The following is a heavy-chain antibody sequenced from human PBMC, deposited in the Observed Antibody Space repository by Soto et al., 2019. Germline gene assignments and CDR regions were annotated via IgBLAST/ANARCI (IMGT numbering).Heavy chain of an antibody. J-gene: IGHJ3*02. Sequence: SVKVSCKASGATFSSYAISWVRQAPGQGLEWMGGIIPIFGTANYAQKFQGRVTITADESTSAEYMELSSLRSEDTAVYYCAGEGYYYDSTSALDIWGQGTMVTVSS. CDR3: AGEGYYYDSTSALDI. CDR2: IIPIFGTA. V-gene: IGHV1-69*13. CDR1: GATFSSYA. D-gene: IGHD3-22*01.